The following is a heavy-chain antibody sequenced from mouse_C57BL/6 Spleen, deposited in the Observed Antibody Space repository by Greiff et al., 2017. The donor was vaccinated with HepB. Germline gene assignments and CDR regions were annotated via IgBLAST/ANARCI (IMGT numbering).Heavy chain of an antibody. CDR3: AREKLGQYYFDY. CDR2: INYDGSST. D-gene: IGHD4-1*01. V-gene: IGHV5-16*01. J-gene: IGHJ2*01. Sequence: EVKVVESEGGLVQPGSSMKLSCTASGFTFSDYYMAWVRQVPEKGLEWVANINYDGSSTYYLDSLKSRFIISRDNAKNSLYLQMSSLKSEDTATYYCAREKLGQYYFDYWGQGTTLTVSS. CDR1: GFTFSDYY.